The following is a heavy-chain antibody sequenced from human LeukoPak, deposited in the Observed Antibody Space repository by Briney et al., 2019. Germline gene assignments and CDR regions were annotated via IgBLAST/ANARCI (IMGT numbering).Heavy chain of an antibody. J-gene: IGHJ4*02. D-gene: IGHD4-17*01. CDR2: IYSGGST. CDR3: ARDRADYGDYVFYY. V-gene: IGHV3-66*01. CDR1: GFTASSNY. Sequence: PGGSLRLSCAASGFTASSNYMSWVRQAPGNGLEWVSVIYSGGSTYYADSVKGRFTISRDNSKNTLYLQMNSLRAEDTAVYYCARDRADYGDYVFYYWGQGTLVTVSS.